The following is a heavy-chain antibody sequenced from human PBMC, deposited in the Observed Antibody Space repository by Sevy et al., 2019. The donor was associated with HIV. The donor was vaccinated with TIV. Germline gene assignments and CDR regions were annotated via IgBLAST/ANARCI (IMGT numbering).Heavy chain of an antibody. CDR1: GFTVSTNY. J-gene: IGHJ6*02. V-gene: IGHV3-53*01. CDR3: ASNSNFWGGYSPFNGMDV. CDR2: IYGDSST. Sequence: GESLKISCAASGFTVSTNYMTWIRQAPGKGLEWVSFIYGDSSTYYADSVKCRFTVSRDNSKNTLYLQMNTLRAEDTAVYYCASNSNFWGGYSPFNGMDVWGQGTTVTVSS. D-gene: IGHD3-3*01.